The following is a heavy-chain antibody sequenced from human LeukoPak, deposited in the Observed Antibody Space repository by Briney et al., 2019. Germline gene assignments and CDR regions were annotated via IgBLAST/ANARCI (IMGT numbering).Heavy chain of an antibody. CDR3: ARDSAFNYYDSSGYYFSSGCDY. V-gene: IGHV1-46*01. CDR1: GYTFTSYY. D-gene: IGHD3-22*01. Sequence: ASVKVSCKASGYTFTSYYMHWVRQAPGQGLEWMGIINPSGGSTSYAQKFQGRVTMIRDTSTSTVYMELSSLRSEDTAVYYCARDSAFNYYDSSGYYFSSGCDYWGQGTLVTVSS. CDR2: INPSGGST. J-gene: IGHJ4*02.